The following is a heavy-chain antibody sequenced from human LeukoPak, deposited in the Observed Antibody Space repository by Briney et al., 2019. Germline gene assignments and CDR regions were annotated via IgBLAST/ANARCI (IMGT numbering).Heavy chain of an antibody. CDR2: INTNTGNP. J-gene: IGHJ4*02. D-gene: IGHD3-10*01. CDR1: GYTFTNYA. V-gene: IGHV7-4-1*02. CDR3: ARARITMVRGVNPPGD. Sequence: ASVKVSFKASGYTFTNYAMNWVRQAPGQGLEWMGWINTNTGNPTYAQGFTGRFVFFLVTSVSTTYLQISSLKAEDTAVYYCARARITMVRGVNPPGDWGQGTLVTVSS.